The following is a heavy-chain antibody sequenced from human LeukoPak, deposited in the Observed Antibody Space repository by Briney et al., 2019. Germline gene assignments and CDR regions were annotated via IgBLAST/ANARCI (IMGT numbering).Heavy chain of an antibody. D-gene: IGHD6-19*01. Sequence: SETLSLTCTVSGGSINSYYWSWIRQPPGKGLEWIGYIYYSGSTNYNPSLKSRVTISVDTSKNQFSLKLSSVTAADTAVYYCARFHSSGWGYFDYWGQGTLVTVSS. CDR2: IYYSGST. CDR1: GGSINSYY. J-gene: IGHJ4*02. V-gene: IGHV4-59*01. CDR3: ARFHSSGWGYFDY.